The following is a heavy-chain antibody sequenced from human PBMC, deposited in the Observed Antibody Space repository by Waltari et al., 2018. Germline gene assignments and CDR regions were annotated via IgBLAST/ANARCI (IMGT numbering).Heavy chain of an antibody. CDR3: ARVLLGCSYTSCYLDN. Sequence: VQLVESGGGLVKPGGSLRLSCAASGFTFSNAWMNWVRQAPGKGLEWIGEISHYGTTKYNPSLKSRVTISLDTSKNHFSLNLSSVTAADTAVYYCARVLLGCSYTSCYLDNWGPGTLVTVSP. D-gene: IGHD2-2*01. J-gene: IGHJ4*02. V-gene: IGHV4-4*02. CDR1: GFTFSNAW. CDR2: ISHYGTT.